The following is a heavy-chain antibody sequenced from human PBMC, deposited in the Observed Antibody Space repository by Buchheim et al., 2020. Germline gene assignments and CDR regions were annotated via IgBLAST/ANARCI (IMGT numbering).Heavy chain of an antibody. CDR3: ARVYNSSYPLIDY. J-gene: IGHJ4*02. Sequence: QVQLQESGPGLVKPSETLSLTCTVSGGSISSYYWSWIRQPPGKGLEWIGYIYYSGSTNYNPSLKSRVTISVDTSKNQFSLKLSSVTAADTAVYYCARVYNSSYPLIDYWGQGTL. D-gene: IGHD6-13*01. CDR2: IYYSGST. V-gene: IGHV4-59*01. CDR1: GGSISSYY.